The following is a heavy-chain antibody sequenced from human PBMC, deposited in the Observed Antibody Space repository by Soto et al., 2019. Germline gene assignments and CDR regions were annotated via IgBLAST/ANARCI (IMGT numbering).Heavy chain of an antibody. J-gene: IGHJ6*02. D-gene: IGHD2-15*01. CDR3: ARTTQVVAANQNYYYYGMDV. CDR1: GGSFSGYY. Sequence: PSETLSLTCAVYGGSFSGYYWSWIRQPPGKGLEWIGEINHSGSTNYNPSLKSRVTISVDTSKNQFSLKLSSVTAADTAVYYCARTTQVVAANQNYYYYGMDVWGQGTTVTVSS. CDR2: INHSGST. V-gene: IGHV4-34*01.